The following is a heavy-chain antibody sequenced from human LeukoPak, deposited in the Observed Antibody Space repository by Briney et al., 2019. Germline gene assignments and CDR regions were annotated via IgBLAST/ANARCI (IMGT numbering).Heavy chain of an antibody. CDR1: GYTFTSYD. V-gene: IGHV1-8*03. D-gene: IGHD6-13*01. CDR3: ARIAAAGIFYYYYYMDV. CDR2: MNPNSGNT. J-gene: IGHJ6*03. Sequence: ASVKVSCKASGYTFTSYDINWVRQATGQGLEWMGWMNPNSGNTGYAQKFQGRVTITRNTSISTAYMELSSLRSEDTAVYYCARIAAAGIFYYYYYMDVWGKGTTVTVSS.